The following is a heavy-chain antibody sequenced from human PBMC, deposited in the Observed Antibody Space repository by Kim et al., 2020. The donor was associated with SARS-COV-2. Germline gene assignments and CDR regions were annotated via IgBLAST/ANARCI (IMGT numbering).Heavy chain of an antibody. CDR3: ALQLVRYPY. Sequence: GSTYYADSVKGRFTISRDNSKNTLYLQMNSLRAEDTAVYYCALQLVRYPYWGQGTLVTVSS. D-gene: IGHD6-13*01. CDR2: GST. J-gene: IGHJ4*02. V-gene: IGHV3-23*01.